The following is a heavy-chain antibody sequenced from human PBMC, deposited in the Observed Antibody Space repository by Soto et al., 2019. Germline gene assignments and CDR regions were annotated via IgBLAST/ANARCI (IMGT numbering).Heavy chain of an antibody. J-gene: IGHJ6*02. CDR1: GGTFSSYA. D-gene: IGHD3-16*01. CDR3: AIRAKNYDYYYYGMEV. CDR2: IIPIFGTA. V-gene: IGHV1-69*01. Sequence: QGRLVQSGAEVKKPGSSVKVSCKASGGTFSSYAISWVRQAPGQGLEWMGGIIPIFGTANYAQKFQCRVTIAADESTSKACMQLSSLRSKDTAVYYGAIRAKNYDYYYYGMEVWGQGTTVTVSS.